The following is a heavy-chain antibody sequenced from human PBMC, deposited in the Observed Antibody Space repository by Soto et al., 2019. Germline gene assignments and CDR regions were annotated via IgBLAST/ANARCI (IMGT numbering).Heavy chain of an antibody. CDR3: ASRGYCSGGSCQTPYHYYGMDV. V-gene: IGHV1-3*01. CDR2: INAGNGNT. J-gene: IGHJ6*02. CDR1: GYTFTSYA. D-gene: IGHD2-15*01. Sequence: GASVKVSCKASGYTFTSYAMHWVRQAPGQRLEWMGWINAGNGNTKYSQKFQGRVTITRDTSASTAYMELSSLRSEDTAVYYCASRGYCSGGSCQTPYHYYGMDVLGQGTTVTVSS.